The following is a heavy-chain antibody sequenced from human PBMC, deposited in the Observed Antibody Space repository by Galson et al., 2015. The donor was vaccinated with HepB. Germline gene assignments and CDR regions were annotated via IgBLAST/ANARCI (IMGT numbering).Heavy chain of an antibody. CDR1: GFTFSSYA. CDR3: ATSLYYDSSGATPKEAPYYFDY. D-gene: IGHD3-22*01. J-gene: IGHJ4*02. V-gene: IGHV3-23*01. CDR2: ISGSGGST. Sequence: SLRLSCAASGFTFSSYAMSWVRQAPGKGLEWVSAISGSGGSTYYADSVKGRFTISRDNSKNTLYLQMNSLRAEDTAVYYCATSLYYDSSGATPKEAPYYFDYWGQGTLVTVSS.